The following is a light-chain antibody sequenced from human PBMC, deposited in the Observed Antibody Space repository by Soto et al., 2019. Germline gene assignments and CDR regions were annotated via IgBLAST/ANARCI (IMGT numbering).Light chain of an antibody. V-gene: IGKV4-1*01. CDR3: QQYYSSPQT. J-gene: IGKJ2*01. CDR2: WAS. CDR1: QSVLYSSNNKNY. Sequence: DIVMTQSPDSLAVSLGERATINCKSSQSVLYSSNNKNYLAWYQQKPGQPPKLLIYWASTRESGVPDRFSGSGSATAFTLTIISLQAEDVAVYYCQQYYSSPQTFGQGTKLEIK.